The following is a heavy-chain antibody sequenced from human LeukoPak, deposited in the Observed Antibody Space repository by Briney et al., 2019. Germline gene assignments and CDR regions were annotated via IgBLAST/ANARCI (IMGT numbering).Heavy chain of an antibody. Sequence: GGSLRLSCAASGFTLSSYGMHWVRQAPGKGLEWVAFIRYDGSNKYYADSVKGRFTISRDNSKNTLYLQMNSLRAEDTAVCYCATSAGTVAGNDYWGQGTLVTVSS. D-gene: IGHD6-19*01. CDR2: IRYDGSNK. CDR3: ATSAGTVAGNDY. CDR1: GFTLSSYG. V-gene: IGHV3-30*02. J-gene: IGHJ4*02.